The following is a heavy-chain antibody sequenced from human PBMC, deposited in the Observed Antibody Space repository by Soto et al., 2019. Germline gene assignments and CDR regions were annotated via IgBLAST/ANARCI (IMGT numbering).Heavy chain of an antibody. V-gene: IGHV3-23*01. J-gene: IGHJ5*02. CDR3: AEDLPGELLPTCFDP. D-gene: IGHD1-26*01. Sequence: EVQLLESGGGLVQPGGSLRLSCAASGFTFSSYAMNWVRQAPGKGLEWVSAISGTGSSAYYVDSVKGRFTISRDNAKNPLDLQMNSLRVDDTAVYYCAEDLPGELLPTCFDPWGQGTLVTVS. CDR2: ISGTGSSA. CDR1: GFTFSSYA.